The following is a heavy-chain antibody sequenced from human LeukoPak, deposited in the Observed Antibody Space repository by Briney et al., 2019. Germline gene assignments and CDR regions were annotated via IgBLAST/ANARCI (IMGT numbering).Heavy chain of an antibody. Sequence: GESLKISCKSSGYFFTSYWVAWVRQMPGKGLEWMGIISPGDSNRKYSPSFQGQVTISVDKSISTAYLQWSSLKASDTAMYYCARGRRSDSSAYNRRGAGDDYFDFWGQGTQVTVSS. CDR2: ISPGDSNR. J-gene: IGHJ4*02. CDR3: ARGRRSDSSAYNRRGAGDDYFDF. V-gene: IGHV5-51*01. D-gene: IGHD3-22*01. CDR1: GYFFTSYW.